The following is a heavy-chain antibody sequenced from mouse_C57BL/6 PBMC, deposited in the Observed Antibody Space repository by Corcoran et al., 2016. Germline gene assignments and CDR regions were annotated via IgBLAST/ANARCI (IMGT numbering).Heavy chain of an antibody. J-gene: IGHJ2*01. CDR2: INTYSGVP. V-gene: IGHV9-3*01. Sequence: QIQLVQSGPELKKPGETVKISCKASGYTFTTYGMSWVKQAPGKGLKWMGWINTYSGVPTYADDFKGRFAFSLETSASTAYLQINNLKNEDTATYFCARNLTGYFDYWGQGTTLTVSS. CDR1: GYTFTTYG. D-gene: IGHD4-1*01. CDR3: ARNLTGYFDY.